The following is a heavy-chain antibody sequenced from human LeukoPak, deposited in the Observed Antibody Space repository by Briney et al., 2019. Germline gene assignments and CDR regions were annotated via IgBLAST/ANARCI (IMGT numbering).Heavy chain of an antibody. CDR1: GFTFDDYG. V-gene: IGHV3-20*04. CDR3: APHCSSASCPDY. Sequence: GGSLRLSCAASGFTFDDYGMSWVRQAPGKGLEWVSGINWNGGSTGYADSVKGRFTISRDNAKNSLYLQMNSLRAEDTALYYCAPHCSSASCPDYWGQGTLVTVSS. D-gene: IGHD2-2*01. CDR2: INWNGGST. J-gene: IGHJ4*02.